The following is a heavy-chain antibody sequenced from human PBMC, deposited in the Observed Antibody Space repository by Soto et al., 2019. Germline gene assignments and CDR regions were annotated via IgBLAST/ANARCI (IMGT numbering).Heavy chain of an antibody. CDR3: AISVVPAASYYYYYGMDV. Sequence: ASVKVSCKASGYTFTGYYMHWVRQAPGQGLEWMGWINPSSGGTNYAQKFQGWVTMTRDTSISTAYMELSRLRSDDTAVYYCAISVVPAASYYYYYGMDVWGQGTTVTVSS. CDR2: INPSSGGT. V-gene: IGHV1-2*04. J-gene: IGHJ6*02. CDR1: GYTFTGYY. D-gene: IGHD2-2*01.